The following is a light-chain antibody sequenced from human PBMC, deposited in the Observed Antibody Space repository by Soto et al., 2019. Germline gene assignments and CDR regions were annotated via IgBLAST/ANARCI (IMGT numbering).Light chain of an antibody. CDR3: TTWDDSLSGYV. CDR2: GDN. J-gene: IGLJ1*01. CDR1: SSNIGAEYD. Sequence: QSALTQPPSVSGAPGQRVAISCTGSSSNIGAEYDVHWYQQLPGTAPKRLIYGDNNRPSGVPDRFSGSKSGSSASLAISGLRSEDEADYYCTTWDDSLSGYVFGTGTKLTVL. V-gene: IGLV1-40*01.